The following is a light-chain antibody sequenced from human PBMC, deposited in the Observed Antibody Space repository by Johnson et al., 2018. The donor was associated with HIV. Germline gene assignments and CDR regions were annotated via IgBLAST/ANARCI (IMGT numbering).Light chain of an antibody. CDR1: SSNIGNNY. J-gene: IGLJ1*01. Sequence: QLVLTQPPSVSVAPGQKVTISCSGSSSNIGNNYVSWYQQLPGTAPKVLIYDNNKRPSGIPDRFSGSKSGTSATLGITGLQTGDEADYYCGTWDSSLSAYVYGTGTKVTVL. V-gene: IGLV1-51*01. CDR2: DNN. CDR3: GTWDSSLSAYV.